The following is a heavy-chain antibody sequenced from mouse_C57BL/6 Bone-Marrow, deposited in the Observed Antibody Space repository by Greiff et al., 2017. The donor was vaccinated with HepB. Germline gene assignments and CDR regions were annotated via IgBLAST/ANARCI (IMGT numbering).Heavy chain of an antibody. J-gene: IGHJ4*01. Sequence: EVQRVESGGDLVKPGGSLKLSCAASGFTFSSYGMSWVRQTPDKRLEWVATISSGGSYTYYPDSVKGRFTISRDNAKNTLYLQMSSLKSDDTAMYYCARQAGGYYVGYYAMDYWGQGTSVTVSS. CDR1: GFTFSSYG. D-gene: IGHD2-3*01. V-gene: IGHV5-6*01. CDR3: ARQAGGYYVGYYAMDY. CDR2: ISSGGSYT.